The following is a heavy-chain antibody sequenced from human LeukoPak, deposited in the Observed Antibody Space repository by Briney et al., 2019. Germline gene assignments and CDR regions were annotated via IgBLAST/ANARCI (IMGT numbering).Heavy chain of an antibody. J-gene: IGHJ6*02. Sequence: SETLSLTCTVSGGSISSGDYYWSWIRQPPGKGLEWIGYIYYSGSTYYNPSLKSRVTISVDTSKNQFSLKLSSVTAADTAVYYCARDAGPYCGGDCPMGMDVWGQGTTVTVSS. V-gene: IGHV4-30-4*01. CDR3: ARDAGPYCGGDCPMGMDV. CDR1: GGSISSGDYY. CDR2: IYYSGST. D-gene: IGHD2-21*02.